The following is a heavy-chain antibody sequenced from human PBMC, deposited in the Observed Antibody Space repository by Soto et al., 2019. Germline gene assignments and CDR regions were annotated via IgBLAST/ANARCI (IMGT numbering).Heavy chain of an antibody. J-gene: IGHJ4*01. Sequence: EVQLVESGGGLVKPGGSLRLSCVGSGFSFSDHGMNWVRQAPGKGLEWVASISSTATYIYDEDSLKGHFTISRDNDNNSLFLQMNSLSAEDTAVYYCARGDTRSSVTAIDHWGHGTLVIVSS. V-gene: IGHV3-21*06. CDR3: ARGDTRSSVTAIDH. D-gene: IGHD4-17*01. CDR2: ISSTATYI. CDR1: GFSFSDHG.